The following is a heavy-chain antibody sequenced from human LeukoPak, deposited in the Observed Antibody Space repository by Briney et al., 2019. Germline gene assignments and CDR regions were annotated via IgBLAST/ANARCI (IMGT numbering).Heavy chain of an antibody. CDR2: LSASGGGT. CDR3: AKRGVVIRVILVGFHKEAYYFDS. CDR1: GITLSNYG. D-gene: IGHD3-22*01. J-gene: IGHJ4*02. V-gene: IGHV3-23*01. Sequence: GGSLRLSCAVSGITLSNYGMAWVRQAPGKGLEWVASLSASGGGTSYADSVRGRFTISRDNAKNTLYLQMNSLRAEDTAVHFCAKRGVVIRVILVGFHKEAYYFDSWGQGVLVTVSS.